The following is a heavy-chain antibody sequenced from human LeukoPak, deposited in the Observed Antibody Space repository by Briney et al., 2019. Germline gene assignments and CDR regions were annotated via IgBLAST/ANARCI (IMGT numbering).Heavy chain of an antibody. J-gene: IGHJ4*02. Sequence: PSETLSLTCTVSGGSFSGYYWSWIRQPPGKGLEWIGEINHSGSTNYNPSLKSRVTISVDTSKNQFSLKLSSVTAADTAVYYCARGESSGWYIYYFDYWGQGTLVTVSS. CDR1: GGSFSGYY. CDR2: INHSGST. V-gene: IGHV4-34*01. D-gene: IGHD6-19*01. CDR3: ARGESSGWYIYYFDY.